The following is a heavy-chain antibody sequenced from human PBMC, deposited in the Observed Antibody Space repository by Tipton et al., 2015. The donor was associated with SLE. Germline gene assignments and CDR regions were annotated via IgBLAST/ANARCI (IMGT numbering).Heavy chain of an antibody. Sequence: LRLSCTVSGGSIINTNYYWGWIRQPPGKGLEWIGSIYYSGITYYNPSLKSRVTISVDTSKKEFSLKLNSMTAADSALYYCARSQLGGYFYSLDVWGQGTTVSVSS. D-gene: IGHD1-1*01. CDR2: IYYSGIT. V-gene: IGHV4-39*07. J-gene: IGHJ6*02. CDR3: ARSQLGGYFYSLDV. CDR1: GGSIINTNYY.